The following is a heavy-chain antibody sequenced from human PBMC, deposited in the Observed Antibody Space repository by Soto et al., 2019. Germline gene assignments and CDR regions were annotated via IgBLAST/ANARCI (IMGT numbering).Heavy chain of an antibody. CDR1: GGSVSSGSYY. CDR2: IYYSGST. V-gene: IGHV4-61*01. J-gene: IGHJ4*02. D-gene: IGHD3-22*01. CDR3: ARATSSGYQPFDY. Sequence: QVQLQESGPGLVKPSETLSLTCTVSGGSVSSGSYYWSWIRQPPGKGLEWIGYIYYSGSTNYNPSLKSRVTISVDTSKNQFSLKLSSVTAADTAVYYCARATSSGYQPFDYWGQGTLVTVSS.